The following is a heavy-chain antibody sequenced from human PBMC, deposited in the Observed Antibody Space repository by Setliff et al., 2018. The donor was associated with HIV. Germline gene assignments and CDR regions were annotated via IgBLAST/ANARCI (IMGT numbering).Heavy chain of an antibody. V-gene: IGHV5-51*01. Sequence: PGESLKLSCKDYGHSFPNDWIGWVRQMPGKGLEWVAIIFPGDSETRYSPSFEGRVTISADRSINTVYLQWSSLRASDTAVYYCTRHPLRPGIAGYFYFVDVWGTGTTVTVSS. CDR3: TRHPLRPGIAGYFYFVDV. D-gene: IGHD3-9*01. CDR2: IFPGDSET. CDR1: GHSFPNDW. J-gene: IGHJ6*03.